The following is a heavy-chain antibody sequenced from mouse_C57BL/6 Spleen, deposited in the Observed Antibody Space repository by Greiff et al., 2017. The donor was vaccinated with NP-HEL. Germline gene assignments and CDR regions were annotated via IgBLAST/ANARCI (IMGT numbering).Heavy chain of an antibody. CDR2: ISSGSSTI. J-gene: IGHJ4*01. Sequence: EVNLVESGGGLVKPGGSLKLSCAASGFTFSDYGMHWVRQAPEKGLEWVAYISSGSSTIYYADTVKGRFTISRDNAKNTLFLQMTSLRSEDTAMYYCARWRVYAMDYWGQGTSVTVSS. CDR3: ARWRVYAMDY. V-gene: IGHV5-17*01. CDR1: GFTFSDYG.